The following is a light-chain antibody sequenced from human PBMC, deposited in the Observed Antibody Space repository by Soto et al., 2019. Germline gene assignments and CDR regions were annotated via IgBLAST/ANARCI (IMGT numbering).Light chain of an antibody. CDR2: DAS. J-gene: IGKJ1*01. V-gene: IGKV1-5*01. CDR1: QNINIY. CDR3: QQYNSYPWT. Sequence: DIQLTQSPSSLSASVGDRVTITFRASQNINIYLNWYQHKPGTAPNLLIYDASTLESGVPARFSGGDSGTEFTLTISSLQPDDFTTFYCQQYNSYPWTFGQGTKVDIK.